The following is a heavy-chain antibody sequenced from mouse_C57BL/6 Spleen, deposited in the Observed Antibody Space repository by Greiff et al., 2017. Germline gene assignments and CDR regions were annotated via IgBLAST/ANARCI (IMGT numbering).Heavy chain of an antibody. D-gene: IGHD1-3*01. Sequence: QVKLQQPGAELVRPGSSVKLSCKASGYTFTSYWMHWVKQSPIQGLEWIGNIDPSDSETHYNQKFKDKATLTVDKSSSTAYMQLSSLTSEDAAVYYCARSGNSNAMDYWGQGTSVTVSS. CDR3: ARSGNSNAMDY. J-gene: IGHJ4*01. V-gene: IGHV1-52*01. CDR1: GYTFTSYW. CDR2: IDPSDSET.